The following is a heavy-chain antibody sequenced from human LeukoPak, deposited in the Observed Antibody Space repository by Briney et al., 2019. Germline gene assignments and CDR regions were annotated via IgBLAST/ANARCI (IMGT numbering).Heavy chain of an antibody. CDR3: ARGGSYWIYAFDI. D-gene: IGHD1-26*01. CDR2: IYYSGST. V-gene: IGHV4-59*01. J-gene: IGHJ3*02. CDR1: GGSISSYY. Sequence: TSETLSLTCTVSGGSISSYYWSWIRQPPGKGLEWIGYIYYSGSTNYNSSLKSRVTISVDTSKNQFSLKLSSVTAADTAVYYCARGGSYWIYAFDIWGRGTMVTVSS.